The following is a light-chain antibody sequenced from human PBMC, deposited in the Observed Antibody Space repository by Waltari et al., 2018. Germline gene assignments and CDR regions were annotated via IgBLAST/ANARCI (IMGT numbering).Light chain of an antibody. CDR3: QKYVNLPAT. V-gene: IGKV3-20*01. J-gene: IGKJ1*01. CDR2: DAS. Sequence: CRAGRSVGRYLAWYQQKPGQAPRLLIYDASTRATGIPDRFSGSGSGTDFSRTISRLESEDFAVYYCQKYVNLPATFGQGTKVEIK. CDR1: RSVGRY.